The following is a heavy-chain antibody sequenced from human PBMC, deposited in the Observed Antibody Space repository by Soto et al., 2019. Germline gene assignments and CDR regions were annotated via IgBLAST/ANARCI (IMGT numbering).Heavy chain of an antibody. D-gene: IGHD6-6*01. V-gene: IGHV1-18*01. CDR2: ISAYNGNT. CDR3: ARAASIAANKRGMDV. CDR1: GYTFTSYG. J-gene: IGHJ6*02. Sequence: QVQLVQSGAEVKKPGASVKVSCKASGYTFTSYGISWVRPAPGQGREWMGWISAYNGNTNYAQKLQGRVTMTTDTSTSTAYLELRSLRSDDSAVYYCARAASIAANKRGMDVWGQGTTVTVSS.